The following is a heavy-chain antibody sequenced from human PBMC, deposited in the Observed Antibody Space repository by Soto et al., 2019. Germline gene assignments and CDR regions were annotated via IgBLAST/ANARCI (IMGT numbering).Heavy chain of an antibody. J-gene: IGHJ4*02. Sequence: VQLVESGGGLVQPGGSLRLSCAASGFIFSDHYMDWVRQAPGNGLEWVGRIKNKANSYTTEYAASVKGRFTISRDDSKNSLYLQMNSLKTEDTAVYYCTRISLVGATGGRYFDYWGQGTLLTVSS. V-gene: IGHV3-72*01. CDR1: GFIFSDHY. D-gene: IGHD1-26*01. CDR3: TRISLVGATGGRYFDY. CDR2: IKNKANSYTT.